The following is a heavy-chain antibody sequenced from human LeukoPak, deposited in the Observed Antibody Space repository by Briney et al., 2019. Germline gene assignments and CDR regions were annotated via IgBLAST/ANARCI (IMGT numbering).Heavy chain of an antibody. V-gene: IGHV3-21*01. Sequence: PGGSPRLSCAASGFTFSSYSMNWVRQAPGKGLEGVSSISRSSSYIYYADSVKGRFTISRDNAKNSLYLQKNSLRAEDTAVYYCATSLASLRSGPRLYYFDYWGQGTLVTVSS. CDR2: ISRSSSYI. CDR3: ATSLASLRSGPRLYYFDY. J-gene: IGHJ4*02. D-gene: IGHD2-15*01. CDR1: GFTFSSYS.